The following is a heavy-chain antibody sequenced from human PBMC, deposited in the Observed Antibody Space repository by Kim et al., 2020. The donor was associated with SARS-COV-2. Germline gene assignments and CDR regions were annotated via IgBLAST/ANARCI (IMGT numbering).Heavy chain of an antibody. D-gene: IGHD3-16*01. J-gene: IGHJ6*02. CDR1: GFTFTSSA. V-gene: IGHV1-58*02. CDR3: AADFGVVYDYVWGSYYYYGMDV. Sequence: SVKVSCKASGFTFTSSAMQWVRQARGQRLEWIGWIVVGSGNTNYAQKFQERVTITRDMSTSTAYMELSSLRSEDTAVYYCAADFGVVYDYVWGSYYYYGMDVWGQGTTVTVSS. CDR2: IVVGSGNT.